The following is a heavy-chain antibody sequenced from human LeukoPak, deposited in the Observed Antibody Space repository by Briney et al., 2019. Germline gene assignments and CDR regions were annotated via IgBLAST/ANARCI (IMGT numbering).Heavy chain of an antibody. V-gene: IGHV4-39*01. CDR3: ARHTSAGDRFDP. D-gene: IGHD3-10*01. J-gene: IGHJ5*02. Sequence: SETLSLTCTVSGGSISSSSYYWGWIRQPPGKGLEWIGSIYYSGSTYYNPSLKSRVTISVDTSKNQFSLKLSSVTAADTAVYYCARHTSAGDRFDPWGQGTLVTVSS. CDR2: IYYSGST. CDR1: GGSISSSSYY.